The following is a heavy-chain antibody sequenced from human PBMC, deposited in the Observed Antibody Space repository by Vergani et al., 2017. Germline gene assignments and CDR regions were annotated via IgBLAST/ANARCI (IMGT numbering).Heavy chain of an antibody. V-gene: IGHV3-23*04. CDR2: ISGSGGST. J-gene: IGHJ6*03. CDR3: AKIGGYSSGWYISYYMDV. CDR1: GFTFSSYS. Sequence: EVQLVESGGGLVKPGGSLRLSCAASGFTFSSYSMNWVRQAPGKGLEWVSAISGSGGSTYYADSVKGRFTISRDNSKNTLYLQMNSLRAEDTAVYYCAKIGGYSSGWYISYYMDVWGKGTTVTVSS. D-gene: IGHD6-19*01.